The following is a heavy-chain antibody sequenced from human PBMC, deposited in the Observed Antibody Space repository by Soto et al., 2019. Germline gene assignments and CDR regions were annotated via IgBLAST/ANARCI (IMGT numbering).Heavy chain of an antibody. V-gene: IGHV4-31*03. CDR2: IYYSGST. CDR1: GGSISSGGYY. D-gene: IGHD3-3*01. CDR3: ARARFGVVTYFDY. Sequence: QVQLQESGPGLVKPSQTLSLTCTVSGGSISSGGYYWSWIRQHPGKGLEWIGYIYYSGSTYYNPSLKSRVTISVDTSKNLFSRKLSSVTAADTAVYYCARARFGVVTYFDYWGQGTLVTVSS. J-gene: IGHJ4*02.